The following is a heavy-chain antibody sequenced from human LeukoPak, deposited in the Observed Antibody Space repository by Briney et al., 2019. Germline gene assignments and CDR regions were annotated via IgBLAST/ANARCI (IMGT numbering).Heavy chain of an antibody. CDR2: INWNGGST. Sequence: GGSLRLSCAASGFTVSSNYMSWVRQAPGKGLEWVSGINWNGGSTGYADSVKGRFTISRDNAKNSLYLQMNSLRAEDTALYYCARDRDAYYDILTGYYPLDYWGQGTLVTVSS. V-gene: IGHV3-20*04. CDR1: GFTVSSNY. CDR3: ARDRDAYYDILTGYYPLDY. J-gene: IGHJ4*02. D-gene: IGHD3-9*01.